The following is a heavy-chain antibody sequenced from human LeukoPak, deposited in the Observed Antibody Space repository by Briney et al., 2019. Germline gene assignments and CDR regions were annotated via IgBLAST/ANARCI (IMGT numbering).Heavy chain of an antibody. CDR3: ARDCSHSSSWD. Sequence: GGSLRLSCAASGFTFSSYWMSWVCQAPGKGLEWVANIKQDGSEKYYGGSVKGRFTISRDNAKNSLYLQMNSLRAEDTAVYYCARDCSHSSSWDWGQGTLVTVSS. CDR2: IKQDGSEK. V-gene: IGHV3-7*01. CDR1: GFTFSSYW. J-gene: IGHJ4*02. D-gene: IGHD6-13*01.